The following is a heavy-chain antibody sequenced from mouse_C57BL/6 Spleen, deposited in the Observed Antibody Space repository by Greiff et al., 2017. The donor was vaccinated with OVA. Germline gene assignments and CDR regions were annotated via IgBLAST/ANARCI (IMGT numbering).Heavy chain of an antibody. Sequence: QVQLKESGAELARPGASVKLSCKASGYTFTSYGISWVKQRTGQGLEWIGEIYPRSGNTYYNEKFKGKATLTADKSSSTAYMELRSLTSEDSAVYFCAREGDYSNYGVDYWGQGTTLTVSS. CDR1: GYTFTSYG. CDR3: AREGDYSNYGVDY. CDR2: IYPRSGNT. J-gene: IGHJ2*01. V-gene: IGHV1-81*01. D-gene: IGHD2-5*01.